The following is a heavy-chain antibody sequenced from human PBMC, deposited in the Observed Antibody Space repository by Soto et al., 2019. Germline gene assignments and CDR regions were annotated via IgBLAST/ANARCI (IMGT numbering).Heavy chain of an antibody. CDR1: GGSNSSYY. J-gene: IGHJ6*02. D-gene: IGHD3-22*01. CDR2: IYYSGST. CDR3: ARGDSSGYYAYFYGMEV. Sequence: SETLSLTCTVSGGSNSSYYWSWIRQPPGQGLEWIGDIYYSGSTNYNPSLKSRVTISVDTSKKQFSLKLSSVAAAETAVYYCARGDSSGYYAYFYGMEVWGQGTTVTICS. V-gene: IGHV4-59*01.